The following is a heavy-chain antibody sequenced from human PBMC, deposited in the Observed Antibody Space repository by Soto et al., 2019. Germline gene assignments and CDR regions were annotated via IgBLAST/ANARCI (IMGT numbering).Heavy chain of an antibody. D-gene: IGHD3-3*02. Sequence: QVQLLESGGGVVQPGRYLRLSCTVSAFSLSTYGMHWVRQAPGKGLEWVAIVWADGATKYYADSVRGRFTNSRANSENTLYLQMNSLRAEDTAVYYCATGRPGPVSTFPLFEYWGQGTLVTVSS. J-gene: IGHJ4*02. V-gene: IGHV3-33*01. CDR1: AFSLSTYG. CDR2: VWADGATK. CDR3: ATGRPGPVSTFPLFEY.